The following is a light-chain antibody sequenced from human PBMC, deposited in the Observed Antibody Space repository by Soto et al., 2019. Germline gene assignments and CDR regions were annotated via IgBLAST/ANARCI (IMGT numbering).Light chain of an antibody. CDR1: TSDVGTYTL. V-gene: IGLV2-23*01. CDR2: EGY. J-gene: IGLJ3*02. CDR3: CSYAGSSTVV. Sequence: QSVLTQPASVSGSLGQSITISCTGTTSDVGTYTLVSWYQHHPGKAPKLLIYEGYKRPSGVSNRFSASKSGRKASLTISGLQAEDEADYYCCSYAGSSTVVFGEGTKLTVL.